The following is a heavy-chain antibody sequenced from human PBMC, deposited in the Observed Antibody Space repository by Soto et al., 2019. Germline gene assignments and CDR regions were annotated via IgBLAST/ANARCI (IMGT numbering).Heavy chain of an antibody. CDR1: GLTVSSNY. V-gene: IGHV3-66*01. CDR2: IYADSST. Sequence: GGSLRLSCAASGLTVSSNYMSWVRQAPGKGLEWVSVIYADSSTYYADSVKGRFTVSRDNAKNTLYLQMNSLRAEDTAVYYCARGSNHFDYWGQGTLVTVSS. CDR3: ARGSNHFDY. D-gene: IGHD4-4*01. J-gene: IGHJ4*02.